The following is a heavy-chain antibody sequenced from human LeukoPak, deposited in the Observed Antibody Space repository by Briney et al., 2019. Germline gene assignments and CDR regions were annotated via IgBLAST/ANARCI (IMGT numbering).Heavy chain of an antibody. V-gene: IGHV3-23*01. CDR2: ISGSGGST. J-gene: IGHJ4*02. Sequence: PGGSLRLSCAASGXTFSSYAVSWVRQAPGKGLEWVSAISGSGGSTYYADSVKGRFTISRDNSKKTLYLQMNSLGAEDTAVYYCAKDRFYGSGYYFDYWGQGTLVTVSS. CDR3: AKDRFYGSGYYFDY. D-gene: IGHD3-10*01. CDR1: GXTFSSYA.